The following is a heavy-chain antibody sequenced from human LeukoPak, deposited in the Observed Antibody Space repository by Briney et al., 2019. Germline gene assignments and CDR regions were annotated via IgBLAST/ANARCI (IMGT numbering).Heavy chain of an antibody. D-gene: IGHD6-19*01. V-gene: IGHV4-39*07. Sequence: PSETLSLTCTVFGGSINGSSYYWGWVRQPPGKGLEWIGSIYFSGSTYYNPSLKSRVTISVDTSNNHFSLRLTSVTAADTAVYYCAREGGWAFDYWGQGTLVTVSS. CDR2: IYFSGST. J-gene: IGHJ4*02. CDR1: GGSINGSSYY. CDR3: AREGGWAFDY.